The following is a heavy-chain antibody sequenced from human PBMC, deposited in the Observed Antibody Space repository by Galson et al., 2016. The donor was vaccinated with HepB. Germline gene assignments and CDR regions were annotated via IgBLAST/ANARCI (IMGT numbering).Heavy chain of an antibody. CDR3: AKGIRIPPRPGYFYGMDV. CDR2: INWKSGDI. D-gene: IGHD6-6*01. CDR1: GFTFENYA. Sequence: SLRLSCAASGFTFENYAMHWVRQAPGKGLEWVSGINWKSGDIGYADSVKGRFTISRDNAQNSLYLQMNSLRAEDTALYYCAKGIRIPPRPGYFYGMDVWGQGTTVTVSS. V-gene: IGHV3-9*01. J-gene: IGHJ6*02.